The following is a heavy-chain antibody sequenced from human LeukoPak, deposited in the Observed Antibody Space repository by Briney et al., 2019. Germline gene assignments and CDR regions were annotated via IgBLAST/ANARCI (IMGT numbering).Heavy chain of an antibody. D-gene: IGHD2-2*01. Sequence: PGRSLRLSCAASGFTFSSFEMNWVRQAPGKGLEWVSYIDSSGDTIYYADSVKGRFTMSRDNAKNSLYLQMNSLRAEDTAVYYCNVGVPATMRDFDYWGQGALVTVSS. CDR2: IDSSGDTI. J-gene: IGHJ4*02. CDR3: NVGVPATMRDFDY. V-gene: IGHV3-48*03. CDR1: GFTFSSFE.